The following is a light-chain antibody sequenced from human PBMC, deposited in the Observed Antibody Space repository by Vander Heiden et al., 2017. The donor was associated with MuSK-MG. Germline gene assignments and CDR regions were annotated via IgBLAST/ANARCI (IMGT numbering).Light chain of an antibody. CDR2: KAS. CDR1: QTSSTW. J-gene: IGKJ3*01. Sequence: DIQMTQSPSTLSASVGDRVTITCRASQTSSTWLAWYQQKPGKAPNLLIYKASSLQSGVPSRFSGSASGTEFTLTISSLQPDDFATYFCQQDASNPFTFGPGTKVDVE. V-gene: IGKV1-5*03. CDR3: QQDASNPFT.